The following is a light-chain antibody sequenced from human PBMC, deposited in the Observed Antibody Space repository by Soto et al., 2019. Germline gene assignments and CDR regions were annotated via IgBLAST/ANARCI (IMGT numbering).Light chain of an antibody. J-gene: IGKJ1*01. Sequence: EIVLTQSPGTLSLSPGERATLSCRASQSVSSNLAWYRQKPGQAPRLLIYGASSRATGIPDRFSGSGSGTDFTLTISRLEPEDFAVYYCQQYGSSPPTFGQGTKVDI. CDR3: QQYGSSPPT. CDR2: GAS. CDR1: QSVSSN. V-gene: IGKV3-20*01.